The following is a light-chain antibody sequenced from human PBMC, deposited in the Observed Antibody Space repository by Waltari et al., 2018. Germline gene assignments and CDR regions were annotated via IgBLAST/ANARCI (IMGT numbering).Light chain of an antibody. CDR3: QNRRNWPLLT. J-gene: IGKJ4*01. V-gene: IGKV3-11*01. CDR2: EAS. Sequence: VLTQSPATLSLSPGDRATLSCRASQYIGDSLAWYQQKPGQAPRLLMSEASKRATGVPDRFRASGSGTDFTLTVSSLEPEDFAVYYCQNRRNWPLLTFGGGTKVEIK. CDR1: QYIGDS.